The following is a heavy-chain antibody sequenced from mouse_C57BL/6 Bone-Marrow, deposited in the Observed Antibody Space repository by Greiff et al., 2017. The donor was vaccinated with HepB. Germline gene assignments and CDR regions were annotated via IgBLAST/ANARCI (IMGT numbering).Heavy chain of an antibody. D-gene: IGHD1-1*01. CDR1: GYAFSSYW. CDR3: ARSGVLRYFDY. CDR2: IYPGDGDT. Sequence: QVHVKQSGAELVKPGASVKISCKASGYAFSSYWMNWVKQRPGKGLEWIGQIYPGDGDTNYNGKFKGKATLTADKSSSTAYMQLSSLTSEDSAVYFCARSGVLRYFDYWGQGTTLTVSS. J-gene: IGHJ2*01. V-gene: IGHV1-80*01.